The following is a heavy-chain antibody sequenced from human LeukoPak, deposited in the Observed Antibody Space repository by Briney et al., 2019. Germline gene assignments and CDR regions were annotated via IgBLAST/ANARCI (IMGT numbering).Heavy chain of an antibody. CDR1: GFTSRLFA. CDR2: IKADGYST. V-gene: IGHV3-23*03. J-gene: IGHJ4*02. Sequence: PGGSLRLSCAASGFTSRLFAMSWVRQTPGKGLEWVSSIKADGYSTSHAESVRGRFTISRDNAKNLLFLQMNSLRVDDTAVYYCAKDWDSGGWYVFDSWGQGTPVAVSS. D-gene: IGHD6-19*01. CDR3: AKDWDSGGWYVFDS.